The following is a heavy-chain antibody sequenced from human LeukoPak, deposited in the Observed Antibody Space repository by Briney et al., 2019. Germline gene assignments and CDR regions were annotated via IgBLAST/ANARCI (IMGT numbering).Heavy chain of an antibody. J-gene: IGHJ4*02. D-gene: IGHD1-14*01. Sequence: GRSLRLSCAASGFTFSSYGMHWVRQAPGKGLEWVAVISYDGSNKYYADSVKGRSTISRDNSKNTLYLQMNSLRAEDTAVYYCAKSGPGGVLYYFDYWGQGTLVTVSS. CDR3: AKSGPGGVLYYFDY. CDR1: GFTFSSYG. V-gene: IGHV3-30*18. CDR2: ISYDGSNK.